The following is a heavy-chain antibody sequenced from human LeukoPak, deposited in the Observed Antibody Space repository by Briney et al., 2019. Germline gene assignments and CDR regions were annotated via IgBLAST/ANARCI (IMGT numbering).Heavy chain of an antibody. CDR1: EFSVGSNY. D-gene: IGHD3-10*01. J-gene: IGHJ5*02. CDR2: IYSGGST. V-gene: IGHV3-66*01. CDR3: AKDIRNYYNSGNYGWFDP. Sequence: PGGSLRLSCAASEFSVGSNYMTWVRQAPGKGLEWVSLIYSGGSTYYADSVKGRFTISRDNSKNTLYLQMNSLRAEDTAIYYCAKDIRNYYNSGNYGWFDPWGQGTLVTVSS.